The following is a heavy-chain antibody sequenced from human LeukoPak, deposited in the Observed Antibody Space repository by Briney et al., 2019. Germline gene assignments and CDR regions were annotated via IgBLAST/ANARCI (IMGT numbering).Heavy chain of an antibody. CDR3: TRDFDFSSAI. Sequence: GGSLRLSCAASGFTFSSYWMHWVRQAPGKGLVWVSRISPDGSTTGHADSVKGRFTTSRDNAKNTLFLQMNSLKAEDTAVYYCTRDFDFSSAIWGQGTLVTVSS. CDR2: ISPDGSTT. CDR1: GFTFSSYW. D-gene: IGHD3-3*01. V-gene: IGHV3-74*01. J-gene: IGHJ4*02.